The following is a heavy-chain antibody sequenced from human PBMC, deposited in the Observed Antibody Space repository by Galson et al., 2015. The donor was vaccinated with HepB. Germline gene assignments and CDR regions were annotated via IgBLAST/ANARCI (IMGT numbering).Heavy chain of an antibody. V-gene: IGHV3-11*04. CDR3: ARDSAFYYDSSGYYYPSYFDY. Sequence: SLRLSCAASGFTFSDYYMSWIRQAPGKGLEWVSYLSSSSSTIYYAGSVKGRFTISRDNAKNSLYLQLNSLRAEDTALYYCARDSAFYYDSSGYYYPSYFDYWGQGTLVTVSS. CDR2: LSSSSSTI. J-gene: IGHJ4*02. D-gene: IGHD3-22*01. CDR1: GFTFSDYY.